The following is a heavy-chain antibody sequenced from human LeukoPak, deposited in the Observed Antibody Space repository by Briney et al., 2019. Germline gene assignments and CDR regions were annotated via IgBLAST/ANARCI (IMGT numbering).Heavy chain of an antibody. V-gene: IGHV3-23*01. CDR1: GFTFSSYA. D-gene: IGHD2/OR15-2a*01. CDR3: AKDSAKKYDDY. J-gene: IGHJ4*02. CDR2: ISGSDGST. Sequence: GGSLRLSCAASGFTFSSYAMSWVRQAPGKGLEWVSGISGSDGSTNYAHSVKGRFTISRENSKNTLYLQMNSLRAEDTAVYYCAKDSAKKYDDYWGQGTLVTVSS.